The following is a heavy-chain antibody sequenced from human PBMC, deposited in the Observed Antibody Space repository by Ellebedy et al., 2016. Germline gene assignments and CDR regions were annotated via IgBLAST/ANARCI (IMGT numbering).Heavy chain of an antibody. CDR3: ARDLGVFGVVYYYYGMDV. Sequence: SETLSLTXTVSGGSVSSGSYYWSWIRQPPGKGLEWIGYIYYSGRTNYNPSLKSRVTISVDTSKNQLSLKLSSVTAADTAVYYCARDLGVFGVVYYYYGMDVWGQGTTVTVSS. J-gene: IGHJ6*02. D-gene: IGHD3-3*01. CDR2: IYYSGRT. V-gene: IGHV4-61*01. CDR1: GGSVSSGSYY.